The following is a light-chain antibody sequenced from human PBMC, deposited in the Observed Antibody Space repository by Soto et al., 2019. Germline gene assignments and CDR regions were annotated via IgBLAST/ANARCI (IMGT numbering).Light chain of an antibody. V-gene: IGKV3-20*01. Sequence: PGERATLSCRASQSVSSSNFAWYQQKPAQAPRLLIYGASRRAPGIPERFSGSGSGTDFTLTISRLEPEDFAVYYCQQYNNWPSWTFGQGTKVDIK. J-gene: IGKJ1*01. CDR3: QQYNNWPSWT. CDR1: QSVSSSN. CDR2: GAS.